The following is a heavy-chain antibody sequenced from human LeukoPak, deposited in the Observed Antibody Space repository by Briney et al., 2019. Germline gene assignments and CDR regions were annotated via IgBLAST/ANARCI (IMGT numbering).Heavy chain of an antibody. CDR2: IGSGGST. CDR1: GFTFSSYA. D-gene: IGHD6-19*01. CDR3: AKTTTGYSSGRFPGWPVDY. V-gene: IGHV3-23*01. Sequence: GGSLRLSCAASGFTFSSYAMYWVRQAPGKGLEWVSGIGSGGSTHYADSVKGRFTISRDNSKNTVYLQMNSLRAEDAAVYYCAKTTTGYSSGRFPGWPVDYWGQGTLVTVSS. J-gene: IGHJ4*02.